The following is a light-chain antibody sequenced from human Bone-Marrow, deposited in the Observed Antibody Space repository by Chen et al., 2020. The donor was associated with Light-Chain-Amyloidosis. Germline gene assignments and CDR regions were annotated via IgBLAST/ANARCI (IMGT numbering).Light chain of an antibody. CDR1: HSLVYSDGNTF. Sequence: DVVMTQSPLSLPVTLGQPASISCRSSHSLVYSDGNTFLSWFHQRPGQSPRRLIYEVSKRYSGVPDRFSGSGSGTDFTLKISRVEAEDVGVYYCMQGTHWPWTFGQWTKVEIK. J-gene: IGKJ1*01. CDR2: EVS. V-gene: IGKV2-30*01. CDR3: MQGTHWPWT.